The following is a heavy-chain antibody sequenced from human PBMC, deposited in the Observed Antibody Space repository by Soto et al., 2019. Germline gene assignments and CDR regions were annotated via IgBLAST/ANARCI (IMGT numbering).Heavy chain of an antibody. CDR2: ISSSSSYI. Sequence: PGGSLRLSCAASGFTFISYSMNWVRQAPGKGLEWVSSISSSSSYIYYADSVKGRFTISRDNAKNSLYLQMNSLRAEDTAVYYCARGVGATRIIDYWGQGTLVTVSS. V-gene: IGHV3-21*01. D-gene: IGHD1-26*01. J-gene: IGHJ4*02. CDR3: ARGVGATRIIDY. CDR1: GFTFISYS.